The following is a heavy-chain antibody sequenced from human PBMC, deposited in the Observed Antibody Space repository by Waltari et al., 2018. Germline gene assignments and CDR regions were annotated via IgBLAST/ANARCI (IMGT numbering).Heavy chain of an antibody. CDR3: ARRDYYDSSGYMDV. D-gene: IGHD3-22*01. V-gene: IGHV4-30-2*01. Sequence: QRQLQESGSGLVKPSQTLSLTCAVSGGAISSGGYAWSWSRQQPGKGMEWIGYIYHSGSTYYNPSLKSRVTISVDRSKNQFSLKLSSVTAADTAVYYCARRDYYDSSGYMDVWGKGTTVTVSS. J-gene: IGHJ6*03. CDR1: GGAISSGGYA. CDR2: IYHSGST.